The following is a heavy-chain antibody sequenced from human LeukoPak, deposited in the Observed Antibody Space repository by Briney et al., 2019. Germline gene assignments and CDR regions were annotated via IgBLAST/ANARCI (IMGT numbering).Heavy chain of an antibody. CDR1: GGSFSGYY. CDR3: ARGTKYYYGSGNYLRPGYYFMDV. D-gene: IGHD3-10*01. Sequence: SETLSLTCAVYGGSFSGYYWSWIRQPPGKGLEWIGEINHSGSTNYNPSLKSRVTISVDTSKKQFSLKLSSVTAADTAVYYCARGTKYYYGSGNYLRPGYYFMDVWDKGTTVTVSS. J-gene: IGHJ6*03. V-gene: IGHV4-34*01. CDR2: INHSGST.